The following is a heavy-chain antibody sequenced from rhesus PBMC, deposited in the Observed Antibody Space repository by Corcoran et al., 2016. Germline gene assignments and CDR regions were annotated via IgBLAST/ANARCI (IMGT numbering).Heavy chain of an antibody. CDR1: GGSISGYYY. D-gene: IGHD6-31*01. J-gene: IGHJ2*01. CDR3: ARYDGSGWYYWYFDL. V-gene: IGHV4-73*01. Sequence: QVKLQQWGEGLVKPSETLSLTCAVYGGSISGYYYWSWIRQPPGKGLEWIGYIYGNSASTNYNPSLKYRVTISKDTSKNQFSLKLSSVTAADTAVYYCARYDGSGWYYWYFDLWGPGTPITISS. CDR2: IYGNSAST.